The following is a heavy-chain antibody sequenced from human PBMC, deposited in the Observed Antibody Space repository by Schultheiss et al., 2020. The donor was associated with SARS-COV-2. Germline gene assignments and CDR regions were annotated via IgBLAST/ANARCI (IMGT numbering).Heavy chain of an antibody. V-gene: IGHV4-34*01. CDR3: ARGTPSDIVVVVAATPLLGMDV. CDR1: GGSFSGYY. J-gene: IGHJ6*02. D-gene: IGHD2-15*01. Sequence: SETLSLTCAVYGGSFSGYYWSWIRQPPGKGLEWIGEINHSGSTNYNPSLKSRVTISVDTSKNQFSLKLSSVTAADTAVYYCARGTPSDIVVVVAATPLLGMDVWGQVTTVTVSS. CDR2: INHSGST.